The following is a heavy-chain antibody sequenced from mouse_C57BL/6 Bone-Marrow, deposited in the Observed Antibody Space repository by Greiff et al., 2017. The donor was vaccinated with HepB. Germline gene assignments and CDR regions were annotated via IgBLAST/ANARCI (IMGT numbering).Heavy chain of an antibody. CDR1: GFTFSNYW. CDR3: TEYPAWFAY. D-gene: IGHD2-10*02. Sequence: EVMLVESGGGLVQPGGSMKLSCVASGFTFSNYWMNWVRQSPEKGLEWVAQIRLKSDNYATHYAESVKGRFTISKDDSKSSVYLQMNNLRAEDTGIYYCTEYPAWFAYWGQGTLVTVSA. J-gene: IGHJ3*01. V-gene: IGHV6-3*01. CDR2: IRLKSDNYAT.